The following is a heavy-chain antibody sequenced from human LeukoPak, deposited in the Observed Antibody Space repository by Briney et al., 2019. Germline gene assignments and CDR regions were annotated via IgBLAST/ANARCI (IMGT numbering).Heavy chain of an antibody. CDR1: GGSFSGYY. V-gene: IGHV4-34*01. CDR3: ARLTSYYDFDY. CDR2: INHSGST. D-gene: IGHD1-26*01. J-gene: IGHJ4*02. Sequence: SETLSLTCAVYGGSFSGYYWSWIRQHPGKGLEWIGEINHSGSTNYNPSLKSRVTISVDTSKNQFSLKLSSVTAADTAVYYCARLTSYYDFDYWGQGTLVTVSS.